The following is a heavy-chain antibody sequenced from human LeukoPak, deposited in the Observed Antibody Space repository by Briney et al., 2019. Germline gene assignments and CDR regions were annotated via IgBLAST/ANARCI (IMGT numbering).Heavy chain of an antibody. D-gene: IGHD3-3*01. CDR3: AKGPRFRGYYMDV. V-gene: IGHV3-9*01. Sequence: GGSLRLSCAASGFTFDDYAMHWVRQAPGKGLEWVSGISWNSGSIGYADSVKGRFTISRDNSKNTLYLQMNSLRAEDTAVYYCAKGPRFRGYYMDVWGKGTTVTVSS. CDR2: ISWNSGSI. CDR1: GFTFDDYA. J-gene: IGHJ6*03.